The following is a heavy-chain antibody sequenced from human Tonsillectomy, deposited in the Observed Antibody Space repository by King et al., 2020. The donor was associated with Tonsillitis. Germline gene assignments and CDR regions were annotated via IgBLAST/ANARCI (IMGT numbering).Heavy chain of an antibody. CDR2: ISYDGSNK. V-gene: IGHV3-30*04. Sequence: VQLVESGGGVVQPGRSLRLSCAASGFTFSRYAMHWVRQAPGKGLEWVAVISYDGSNKYYADSVKGRFTISRDNSKNTLYLQMNSLRAEDTAVYYCASLYSSSGDAFDIWGQGTMVTVSS. CDR1: GFTFSRYA. J-gene: IGHJ3*02. CDR3: ASLYSSSGDAFDI. D-gene: IGHD6-6*01.